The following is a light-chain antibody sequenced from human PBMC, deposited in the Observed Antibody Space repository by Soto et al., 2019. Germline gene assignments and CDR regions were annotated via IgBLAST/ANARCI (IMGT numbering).Light chain of an antibody. CDR3: SLFIGFNNDV. Sequence: QSALTQPPSASGSPGQSVTISCTGTSSDVDDSKYVSWYQQHPGKAPKLMIYEVTKRPSGVPDRFSGSKSGNTASLTVSGLQAEDEADYYCSLFIGFNNDVFGTGTKVTVL. CDR1: SSDVDDSKY. V-gene: IGLV2-8*01. J-gene: IGLJ1*01. CDR2: EVT.